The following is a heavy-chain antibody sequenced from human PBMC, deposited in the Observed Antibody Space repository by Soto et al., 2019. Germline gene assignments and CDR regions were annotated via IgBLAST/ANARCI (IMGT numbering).Heavy chain of an antibody. CDR3: ARSPPYYYDSSGYFRSAFDI. CDR2: ISYDGSNK. V-gene: IGHV3-30-3*01. J-gene: IGHJ3*02. Sequence: GGSLRLSCAASGFTFSSYAMHWVRQAPGKGLEWVAVISYDGSNKYYADSVKGRFTISRDNSKNTLYLQMNSLRAEDTAVYYCARSPPYYYDSSGYFRSAFDIWGQGTMVTV. D-gene: IGHD3-22*01. CDR1: GFTFSSYA.